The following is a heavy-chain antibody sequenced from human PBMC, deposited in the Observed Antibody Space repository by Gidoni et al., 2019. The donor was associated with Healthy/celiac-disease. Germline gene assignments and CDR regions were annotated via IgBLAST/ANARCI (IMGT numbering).Heavy chain of an antibody. D-gene: IGHD6-13*01. Sequence: QVQLVESGGGVVQPGRSLRLSCAASGFPFSSYGMHWVRQAPGKGLEWVAVIWDDGSNKYYADSVKGRFTISRDNSKNTLYLQMNSLRAEDTAVYYCARDRSSSWLRSYYYYYYMDVWGKGTTVTVSS. CDR3: ARDRSSSWLRSYYYYYYMDV. V-gene: IGHV3-33*01. CDR2: IWDDGSNK. J-gene: IGHJ6*03. CDR1: GFPFSSYG.